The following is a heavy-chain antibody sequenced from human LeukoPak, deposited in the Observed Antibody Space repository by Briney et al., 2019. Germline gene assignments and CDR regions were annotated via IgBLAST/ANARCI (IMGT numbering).Heavy chain of an antibody. D-gene: IGHD3-10*02. V-gene: IGHV3-48*03. CDR2: ISSSCSTI. Sequence: PGGSLRLSCAASGFTFSSYEMNWVRQAPGKGLEWVSYISSSCSTIYYADSVKGRFTISRDNAKNSQYLQMNSLRAEDTAVYYCAELGITMIGGVWGKGTTVTISS. CDR1: GFTFSSYE. CDR3: AELGITMIGGV. J-gene: IGHJ6*04.